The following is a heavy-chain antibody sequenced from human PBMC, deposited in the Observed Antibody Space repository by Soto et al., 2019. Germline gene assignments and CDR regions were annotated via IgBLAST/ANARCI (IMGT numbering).Heavy chain of an antibody. D-gene: IGHD1-26*01. J-gene: IGHJ5*02. Sequence: QVQLVQSGAEVKKPGSSVKVSCKASGDTFSSYAISWVRQAPGQGLEWMGGIIPIFGTANYAQKFQGRVTITADESTSTAYMELSSLRSEDTAVYYCARSRSGATYNWFDPWGQGTLVTVSS. CDR2: IIPIFGTA. CDR1: GDTFSSYA. V-gene: IGHV1-69*01. CDR3: ARSRSGATYNWFDP.